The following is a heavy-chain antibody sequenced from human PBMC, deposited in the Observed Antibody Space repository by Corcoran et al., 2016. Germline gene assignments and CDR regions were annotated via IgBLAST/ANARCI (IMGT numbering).Heavy chain of an antibody. CDR3: TKAGYSWVAFDI. CDR2: IKSKTDGGTT. J-gene: IGHJ3*02. D-gene: IGHD5-18*01. Sequence: EVQLVESGGGLVKPGGSLRLSCAASGFTFSNAWMNWVRQAPGKGLEWVGRIKSKTDGGTTDYAAPGKGRFTISRDDSKNTLYLQMNSLKTEDTAVYYCTKAGYSWVAFDIWGQGTMVTVSS. V-gene: IGHV3-15*07. CDR1: GFTFSNAW.